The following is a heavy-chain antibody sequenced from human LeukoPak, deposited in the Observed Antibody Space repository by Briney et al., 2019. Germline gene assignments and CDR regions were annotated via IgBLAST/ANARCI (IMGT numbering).Heavy chain of an antibody. CDR1: GFSFRRFW. J-gene: IGHJ3*02. V-gene: IGHV3-7*01. CDR2: INGDGDGR. CDR3: ARDSSPDSATTYYDALDM. Sequence: GGSLRLSCAGSGFSFRRFWMTWVRQAPGRGLEWVANINGDGDGRRYADSVKDRFTISRDNARSLVFLQIHSLRDEDTALYYCARDSSPDSATTYYDALDMWGQGTMVTVSS. D-gene: IGHD1-1*01.